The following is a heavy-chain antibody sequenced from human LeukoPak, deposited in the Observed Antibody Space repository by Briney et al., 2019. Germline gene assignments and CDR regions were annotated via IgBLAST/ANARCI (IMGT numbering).Heavy chain of an antibody. CDR1: GFTFSTYS. J-gene: IGHJ4*02. D-gene: IGHD1-26*01. V-gene: IGHV3-21*01. Sequence: GGSLRLSCAVSGFTFSTYSMNWVRQAPGKGLEWVSSISTSSYIDYADSVKGRFTISRDNAKNSLYLQMNSLRAEDTAVYYCARDSIRSYSGSYPTIGYWGQGTLVTVSS. CDR2: ISTSSYI. CDR3: ARDSIRSYSGSYPTIGY.